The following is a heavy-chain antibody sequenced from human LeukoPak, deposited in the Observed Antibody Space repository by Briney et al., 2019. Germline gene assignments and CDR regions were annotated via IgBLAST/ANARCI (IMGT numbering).Heavy chain of an antibody. CDR1: GFTFNYYA. V-gene: IGHV3-7*01. J-gene: IGHJ5*02. CDR2: IKQDGSEK. D-gene: IGHD3-10*01. CDR3: ARNSGSHP. Sequence: GGSLRLSCAASGFTFNYYAMIWVRQAPEKGLEWVANIKQDGSEKYYVDSVKGRFTISRDNAKNSLYLQMNSLRAEDTAVYYCARNSGSHPWGQGTLVTVSS.